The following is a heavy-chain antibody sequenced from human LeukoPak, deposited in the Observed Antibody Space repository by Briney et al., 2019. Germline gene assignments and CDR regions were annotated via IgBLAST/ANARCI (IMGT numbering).Heavy chain of an antibody. J-gene: IGHJ4*02. CDR1: GFTFDDYA. D-gene: IGHD6-25*01. V-gene: IGHV3-9*01. CDR3: TKAHGHIIAAGSTSI. Sequence: PGGSLRLSCAASGFTFDDYAMHWVRQAPGKGLEWVSGISWNSGSIGYADSVKGRFTISRDNAKNTLYLQMNTLRAEDTAVYYCTKAHGHIIAAGSTSIWGQGTLVTVSS. CDR2: ISWNSGSI.